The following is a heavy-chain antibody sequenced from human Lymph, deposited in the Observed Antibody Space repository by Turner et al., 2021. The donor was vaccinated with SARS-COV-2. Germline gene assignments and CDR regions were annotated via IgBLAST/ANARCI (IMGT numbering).Heavy chain of an antibody. CDR3: ARMGSSSWYFDY. D-gene: IGHD1-26*01. Sequence: EVQLVESGGGLVQPGGSLRLSCAASGFTFSYYGMSWVRQAPGKGLEGVANINQDGSEKYYVDSVKGRFTISRDNAKNSLFLQMNSLRAEDTAVYYCARMGSSSWYFDYWGQGTLVTVSS. V-gene: IGHV3-7*01. CDR1: GFTFSYYG. CDR2: INQDGSEK. J-gene: IGHJ4*02.